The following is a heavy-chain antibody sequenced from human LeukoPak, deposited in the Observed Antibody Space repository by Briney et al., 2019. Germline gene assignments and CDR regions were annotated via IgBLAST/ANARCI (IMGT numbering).Heavy chain of an antibody. V-gene: IGHV1-69*13. Sequence: GASVKVSCKASGYTFTSYYMHWVRQAPGQGLEWMGGIIPIFGTANYAQKFQGRVTITADESTSTAYMELSSLRSEDTAVYYCASSTSCYYNSCGGILYYYGMDVWGQGTTVTVSS. D-gene: IGHD2-2*01. CDR3: ASSTSCYYNSCGGILYYYGMDV. CDR1: GYTFTSYY. J-gene: IGHJ6*02. CDR2: IIPIFGTA.